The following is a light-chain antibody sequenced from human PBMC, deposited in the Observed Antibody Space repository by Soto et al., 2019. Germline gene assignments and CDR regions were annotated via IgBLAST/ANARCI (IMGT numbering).Light chain of an antibody. CDR1: QNIDRY. V-gene: IGKV1-5*01. CDR3: QQFKDYGWT. CDR2: DAS. Sequence: DIQMNKSPSTLSASVGDRVTITCRASQNIDRYMAWYQQNPGRDPSLIIYDASTLERGVPSRFSGSGSGTAFTLIISNLDPDDFATYYCQQFKDYGWTFGQGTKV. J-gene: IGKJ1*01.